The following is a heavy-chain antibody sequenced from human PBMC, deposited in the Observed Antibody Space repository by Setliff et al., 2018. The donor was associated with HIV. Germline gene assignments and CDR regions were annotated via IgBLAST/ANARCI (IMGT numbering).Heavy chain of an antibody. CDR2: GHHSGSS. CDR3: ARWGEPALKAFDV. Sequence: PSETLSLTCTVSGGSIGPYYWSWIRQPPGKGLEWIGFGHHSGSSFYNPSLNRRVSISVDTAESQFILKLTSVTATDTAVYYCARWGEPALKAFDVWGRGTMVTVSS. J-gene: IGHJ3*01. CDR1: GGSIGPYY. D-gene: IGHD3-16*01. V-gene: IGHV4-59*08.